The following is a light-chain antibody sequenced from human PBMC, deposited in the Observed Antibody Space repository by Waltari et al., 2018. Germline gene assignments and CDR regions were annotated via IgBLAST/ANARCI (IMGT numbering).Light chain of an antibody. CDR3: GTWDAYLNAGI. CDR2: ETD. V-gene: IGLV1-51*02. Sequence: QSVFTQPPSVSAAPGQKGSIPCSGSSSNIGTNYVSWYQQLPGTAPELLIYETDSRPSGIPGRFSGSRSGTSATLDITGLQTGDEADYYCGTWDAYLNAGIFGGGTKVTVL. CDR1: SSNIGTNY. J-gene: IGLJ2*01.